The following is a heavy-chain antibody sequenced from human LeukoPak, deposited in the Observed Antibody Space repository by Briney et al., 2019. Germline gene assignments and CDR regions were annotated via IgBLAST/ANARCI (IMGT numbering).Heavy chain of an antibody. J-gene: IGHJ4*02. D-gene: IGHD2-15*01. Sequence: GGSLRLSCAASGFTFSSYAMSWVRQAPGKGLEWVSAISGSGGSTYYADSVKGRFTISRDNSKNTLYLQMNSLRAEDTAVYYCAKDPWYCSGGSSYFTDSMIEVVNYFDYWGQGTLVTVSS. CDR1: GFTFSSYA. CDR2: ISGSGGST. V-gene: IGHV3-23*01. CDR3: AKDPWYCSGGSSYFTDSMIEVVNYFDY.